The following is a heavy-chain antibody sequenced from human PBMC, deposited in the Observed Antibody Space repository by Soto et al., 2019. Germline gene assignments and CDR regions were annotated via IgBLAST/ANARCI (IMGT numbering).Heavy chain of an antibody. CDR3: GY. CDR1: GCAFTYRF. D-gene: IGHD5-18*01. Sequence: GASVKVSCKAFGCAFTYRFLHWVRQAAGHALEWMRWTSPFNGNTISRDSAKNSMYLQMNSLTVEDTAIYYCASLDTARIQIAGYWGQGIQVTVSS. J-gene: IGHJ4*02. V-gene: IGHV1-45*01. CDR2: TSPFNGNT.